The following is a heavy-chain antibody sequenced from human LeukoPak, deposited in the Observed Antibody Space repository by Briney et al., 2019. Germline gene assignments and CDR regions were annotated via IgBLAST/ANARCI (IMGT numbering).Heavy chain of an antibody. Sequence: KTSETLSLTCTVSGYSISSGYYWGWIRQPPGKGLEWIGSIYHSGSTNYNPSLKSRVTISVDKSKNQFSLKLSSVTAADTAVYYCARVSSVAGTFDYWGQGTLVTVSS. V-gene: IGHV4-38-2*02. CDR1: GYSISSGYY. CDR3: ARVSSVAGTFDY. J-gene: IGHJ4*02. D-gene: IGHD6-19*01. CDR2: IYHSGST.